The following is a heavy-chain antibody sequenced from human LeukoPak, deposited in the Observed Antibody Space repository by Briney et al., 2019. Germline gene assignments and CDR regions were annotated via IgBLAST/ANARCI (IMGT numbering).Heavy chain of an antibody. CDR3: ARVGGSGSYSYYGMDV. CDR1: GFTFNNYG. V-gene: IGHV1-18*01. D-gene: IGHD3-10*01. CDR2: ISAYNGDT. Sequence: GASVKVSCKASGFTFNNYGISWARQAPGQGLEWMGWISAYNGDTHYEQKFQGRVTLTTDTSTRTAYMELRSLRSDDTAVYYCARVGGSGSYSYYGMDVWGQGTTVTVSS. J-gene: IGHJ6*02.